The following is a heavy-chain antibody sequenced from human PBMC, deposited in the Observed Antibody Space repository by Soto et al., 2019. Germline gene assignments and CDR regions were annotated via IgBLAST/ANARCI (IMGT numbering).Heavy chain of an antibody. CDR2: ISSSSSYI. Sequence: EVQLVESGGGLVKPGGSLRLSCAASGFTFSSYSMNWVRQAPGKGLEWVSSISSSSSYIYYADSVKGRFTISRDNAKKSLYLQMNSLRAEDTAVYYCARDSGGTHRKYNWFDPWGQGTLVTVSS. V-gene: IGHV3-21*01. D-gene: IGHD6-19*01. J-gene: IGHJ5*02. CDR1: GFTFSSYS. CDR3: ARDSGGTHRKYNWFDP.